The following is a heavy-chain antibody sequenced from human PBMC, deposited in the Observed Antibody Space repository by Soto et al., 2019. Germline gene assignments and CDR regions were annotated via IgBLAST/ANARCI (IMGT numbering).Heavy chain of an antibody. Sequence: GGSLRLSCAASGFTFSSYGMHWVRQAPGKGLEWVAVISYDGSNKYYADSVKGRFTISRDNSKNTLDLQMNSLRAEDTAVYYCANGGSHSHRTTRYFYYWGQGTLGTVSS. V-gene: IGHV3-30*18. J-gene: IGHJ4*02. CDR2: ISYDGSNK. D-gene: IGHD1-26*01. CDR1: GFTFSSYG. CDR3: ANGGSHSHRTTRYFYY.